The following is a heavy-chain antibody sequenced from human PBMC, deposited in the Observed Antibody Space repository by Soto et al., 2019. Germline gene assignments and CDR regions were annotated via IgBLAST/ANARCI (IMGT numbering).Heavy chain of an antibody. CDR1: GFTFSNAW. CDR3: TTEGTNGVWGDAFDI. Sequence: GGSLRLSCAASGFTFSNAWMSWVRQAPGKGLEWVGRIKSKTDGGTTDYAAPVKGRFTISRDDSKNTLYLQMNSLKTEDTAVYYCTTEGTNGVWGDAFDIWGQGTMVTVSS. D-gene: IGHD2-8*01. J-gene: IGHJ3*02. CDR2: IKSKTDGGTT. V-gene: IGHV3-15*01.